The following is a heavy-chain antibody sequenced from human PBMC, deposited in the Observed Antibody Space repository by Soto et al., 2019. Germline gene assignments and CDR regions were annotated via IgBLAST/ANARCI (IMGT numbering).Heavy chain of an antibody. V-gene: IGHV3-49*03. CDR2: IRSKAYGGTT. CDR1: GFTFGDYA. CDR3: TRDSNNRIAVAGPMDPDYNWFDP. J-gene: IGHJ5*02. Sequence: GGSLRLSCTASGFTFGDYAMSWFRQAPGKGLEWVGFIRSKAYGGTTEYAASVKGRFTISRDDSKSIAYLQMNSLKTEDTAVYYCTRDSNNRIAVAGPMDPDYNWFDPWGQGTLVTVSS. D-gene: IGHD6-19*01.